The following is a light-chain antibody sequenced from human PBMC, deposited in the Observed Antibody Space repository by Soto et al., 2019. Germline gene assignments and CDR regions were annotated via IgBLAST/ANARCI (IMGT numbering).Light chain of an antibody. CDR1: QTISSW. CDR3: QHYNSYSEA. CDR2: KAS. V-gene: IGKV1-5*03. J-gene: IGKJ1*01. Sequence: IQMNQAPSTLVGSVGERVTNNWLASQTISSWLAWYQQKPGKAPKLLIYKASTLKSGVPSRFSGSGSGTEFTLTISSLQPDDFATDYCQHYNSYSEAFGQGTKVDIK.